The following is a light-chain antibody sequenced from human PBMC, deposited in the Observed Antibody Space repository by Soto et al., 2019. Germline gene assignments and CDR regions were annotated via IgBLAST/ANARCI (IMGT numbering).Light chain of an antibody. CDR2: AAS. Sequence: EIVLTQSPGTLSLSPGERATLSCRASRSFASSYLDWYQQKPGQAPRLLIYAASIRANGIPDRFIGSGSATDFTLTISRLEPEDSAVYYCHQYGSSPPYTFGQGTKLEIK. CDR1: RSFASSY. J-gene: IGKJ2*01. CDR3: HQYGSSPPYT. V-gene: IGKV3-20*01.